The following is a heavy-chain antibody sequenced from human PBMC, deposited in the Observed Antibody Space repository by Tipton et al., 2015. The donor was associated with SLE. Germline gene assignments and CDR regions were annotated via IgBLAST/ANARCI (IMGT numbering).Heavy chain of an antibody. CDR3: TTTRETSGYYPLAGGAFDV. V-gene: IGHV3-9*01. D-gene: IGHD3-22*01. Sequence: SLRLSCEASGFTFDDYAMHWVRQAPGKGLEWVSGISWNSGTIDYADSVKGRFTISRDNAKSFLYLQMSSLRVEDTAFYYCTTTRETSGYYPLAGGAFDVWGRGTMVTVSS. CDR1: GFTFDDYA. CDR2: ISWNSGTI. J-gene: IGHJ3*01.